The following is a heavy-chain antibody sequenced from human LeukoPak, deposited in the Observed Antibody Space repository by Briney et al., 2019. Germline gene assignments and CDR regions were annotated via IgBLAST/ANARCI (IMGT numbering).Heavy chain of an antibody. D-gene: IGHD2-21*02. CDR2: ISSSGSTI. CDR1: GFTFSDYY. V-gene: IGHV3-11*01. Sequence: GGSLRLSCAASGFTFSDYYMSWIRQAPGKGLEWVSYISSSGSTIYYADSVKGRFTISRDNAKNSLYLQMNSLRAEDTAVYYCASSYCGGDCYFDYWGQGALVTVSS. CDR3: ASSYCGGDCYFDY. J-gene: IGHJ4*02.